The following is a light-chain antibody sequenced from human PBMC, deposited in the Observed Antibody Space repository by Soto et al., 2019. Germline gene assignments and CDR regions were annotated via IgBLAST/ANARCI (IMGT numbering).Light chain of an antibody. Sequence: QSVLTQPPSVSAAPGQKVTISCSGSSSNIGNNFVSWYQQLPGTAPKLLLYHNSERPSGIPDRFSGSKSGTSATLGITGLQTGDEADYYCGTWDSSLSAGVFGGGTKLTVL. CDR2: HNS. J-gene: IGLJ2*01. V-gene: IGLV1-51*01. CDR1: SSNIGNNF. CDR3: GTWDSSLSAGV.